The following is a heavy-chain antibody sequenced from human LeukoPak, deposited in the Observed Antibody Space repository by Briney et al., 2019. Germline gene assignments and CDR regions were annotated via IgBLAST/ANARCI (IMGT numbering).Heavy chain of an antibody. Sequence: GGSLRLSCAASGFTLSSYAMSWVRQAPGKGLEGVSAISGSGGSTYYADSVKGRFTISRDNSKNTLYLQMNSLSPEDTAVYYCAKEIDYGDANWYDPWGQGTLDTVSS. CDR3: AKEIDYGDANWYDP. CDR1: GFTLSSYA. J-gene: IGHJ5*02. CDR2: ISGSGGST. V-gene: IGHV3-23*01. D-gene: IGHD4-17*01.